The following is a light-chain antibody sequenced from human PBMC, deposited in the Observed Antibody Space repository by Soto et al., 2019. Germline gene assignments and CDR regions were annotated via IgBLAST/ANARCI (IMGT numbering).Light chain of an antibody. Sequence: QSVLTQPASVSGSPGESITVSCSGSISDIGSHNYVSWYRQYPGEAPRLLIYEVHYRPSGVSSRFSGYNSGNTASLTISGLQAAGEADYYCASYLTTSPLEVFGTGTKVTVL. CDR3: ASYLTTSPLEV. CDR1: ISDIGSHNY. V-gene: IGLV2-14*01. J-gene: IGLJ1*01. CDR2: EVH.